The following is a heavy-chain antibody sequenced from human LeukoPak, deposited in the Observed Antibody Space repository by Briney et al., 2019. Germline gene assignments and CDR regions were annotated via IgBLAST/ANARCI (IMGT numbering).Heavy chain of an antibody. CDR1: GCTFSSYA. CDR2: ISGSGGST. D-gene: IGHD6-6*01. J-gene: IGHJ3*02. Sequence: GGSLRLSCAASGCTFSSYAMSWVREAPGKGLEWVSAISGSGGSTYYADSVKGRFTISRDNSKNTLYLQMNSLRAEDTAVYYCAKDRRWGGSSYAFDIWGQGTMVTVSS. V-gene: IGHV3-23*01. CDR3: AKDRRWGGSSYAFDI.